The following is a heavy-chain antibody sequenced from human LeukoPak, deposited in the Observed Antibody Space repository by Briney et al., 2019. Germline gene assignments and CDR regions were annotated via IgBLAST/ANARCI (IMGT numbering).Heavy chain of an antibody. J-gene: IGHJ4*02. Sequence: SETLSLTCTVSGGSISSYYWSWIRQPAGKGLEWIGRIYTSGSTNYNPSLKSRVTISVDTSKNQFSLKLSSVTAADTAVYYCARGFTYYYGSGSPYYFDYWGQGTLVTVSS. D-gene: IGHD3-10*01. CDR2: IYTSGST. CDR3: ARGFTYYYGSGSPYYFDY. CDR1: GGSISSYY. V-gene: IGHV4-4*07.